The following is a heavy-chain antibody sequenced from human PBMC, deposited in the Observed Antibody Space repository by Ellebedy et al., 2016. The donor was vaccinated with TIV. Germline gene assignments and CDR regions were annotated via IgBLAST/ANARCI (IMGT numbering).Heavy chain of an antibody. V-gene: IGHV4-59*01. CDR3: AKGAGWYNY. D-gene: IGHD6-19*01. CDR1: SGFLSSGY. CDR2: IYYSGAA. Sequence: MPSETLSLTCTVSSGFLSSGYWSWLRQPPGEGLEGIGYIYYSGAANYNPTLRSRVTISLDSSKSQYSLKVSSVTAADTAVYYCAKGAGWYNYWGHGILVTVSS. J-gene: IGHJ4*01.